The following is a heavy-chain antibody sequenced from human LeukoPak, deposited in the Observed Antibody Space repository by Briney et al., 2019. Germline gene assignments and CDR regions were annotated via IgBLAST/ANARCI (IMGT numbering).Heavy chain of an antibody. Sequence: KPSETLSLTCAVYGGSFSGYYWSWIRQPPGKGLEWIGEINHSGSTNYNPSLKSRVTISVDTSKNQFSLKLSSVTAADTAVYYCASQLIIVVVPAAPKAQTRSGMNVGGKGPTFTAS. CDR1: GGSFSGYY. J-gene: IGHJ6*04. D-gene: IGHD2-2*01. V-gene: IGHV4-34*01. CDR3: ASQLIIVVVPAAPKAQTRSGMNV. CDR2: INHSGST.